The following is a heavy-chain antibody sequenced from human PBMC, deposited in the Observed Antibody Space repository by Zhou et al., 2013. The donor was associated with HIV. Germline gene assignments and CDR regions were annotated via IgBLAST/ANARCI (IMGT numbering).Heavy chain of an antibody. CDR1: GGTFYNYA. J-gene: IGHJ6*03. CDR3: ARSSTVTTYPHRANYYYMDV. V-gene: IGHV1-69*05. D-gene: IGHD4-4*01. Sequence: QVQLVQSGAEVKTPGSSVKVSCKASGGTFYNYAISWVRQAAGQGPEWMGGIIPIFERANYAQNFQGRVTITTDESTTTAYMELTSLRSEDTAVYYCARSSTVTTYPHRANYYYMDVWGEGTTVTVSS. CDR2: IIPIFERA.